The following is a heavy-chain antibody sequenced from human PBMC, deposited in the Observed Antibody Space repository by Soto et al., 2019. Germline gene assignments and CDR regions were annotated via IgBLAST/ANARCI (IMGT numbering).Heavy chain of an antibody. D-gene: IGHD3-16*02. CDR3: ARIPYDHVWGTDRYSPNFDY. CDR1: GFTFSIYA. V-gene: IGHV3-23*01. CDR2: ISGSGDSK. J-gene: IGHJ4*02. Sequence: PGGSLRLSCAASGFTFSIYALSWVRQGPGKGLEWVSGISGSGDSKHYSDSLMGRFTISRDNSKNTLFLQMNSLRAEDTAVYYCARIPYDHVWGTDRYSPNFDYWGQGTLVTVSS.